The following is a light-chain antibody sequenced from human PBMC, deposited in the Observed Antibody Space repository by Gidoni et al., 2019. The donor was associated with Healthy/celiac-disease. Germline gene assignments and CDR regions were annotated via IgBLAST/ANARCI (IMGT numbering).Light chain of an antibody. J-gene: IGKJ5*01. CDR3: QQYDNHPIT. CDR1: QDISNY. CDR2: DAS. Sequence: DIPMTQSPSSLSASVGDRVTITCQASQDISNYLNWYQQKPGKAPKLLIYDASNLETGVPSRFSGSGSGTDFTFTISSLQPEDIATYYCQQYDNHPITFXQXTRLEIK. V-gene: IGKV1-33*01.